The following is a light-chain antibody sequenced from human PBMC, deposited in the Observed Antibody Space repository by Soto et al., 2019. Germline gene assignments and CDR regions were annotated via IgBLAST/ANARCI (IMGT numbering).Light chain of an antibody. J-gene: IGLJ2*01. V-gene: IGLV2-14*01. CDR3: SSYAGNYTV. Sequence: QSVLTQPASVSGSPGQSITISCTGTSSDVGGYNYVSWYQQHPGRAPKLMIYEVSNRPSGVSNRFSGSKSGNTASLTISGLQAEDEADYYCSSYAGNYTVFGGGTKLTVL. CDR1: SSDVGGYNY. CDR2: EVS.